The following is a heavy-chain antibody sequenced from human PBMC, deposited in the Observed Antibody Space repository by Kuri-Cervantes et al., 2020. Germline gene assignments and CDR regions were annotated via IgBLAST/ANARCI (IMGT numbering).Heavy chain of an antibody. Sequence: SVKVSCKASGYTFTSYDINWVRQATGQGLEWMGRIIPILGIANYAQKFQGRVTITADKSTSTAYMELSSLRSEDTAVYYCARDPGDSYGYLWDVWGQGTTVTVSS. D-gene: IGHD5-18*01. CDR1: GYTFTSYD. CDR3: ARDPGDSYGYLWDV. V-gene: IGHV1-69*04. CDR2: IIPILGIA. J-gene: IGHJ6*02.